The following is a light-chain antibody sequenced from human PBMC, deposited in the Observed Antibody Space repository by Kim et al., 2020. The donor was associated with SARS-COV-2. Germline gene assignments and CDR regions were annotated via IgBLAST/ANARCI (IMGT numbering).Light chain of an antibody. CDR3: HQRRNWPIT. CDR1: QSVSSY. V-gene: IGKV3-11*01. Sequence: EIVLTQSPATLSLSPGERATLSCRASQSVSSYLAWYQQRPGQAPRLLIYDASNRATGIPARFSGSGSGTDFTLTISSLEPEDSAVYYFHQRRNWPITFGQGKRLEIK. CDR2: DAS. J-gene: IGKJ5*01.